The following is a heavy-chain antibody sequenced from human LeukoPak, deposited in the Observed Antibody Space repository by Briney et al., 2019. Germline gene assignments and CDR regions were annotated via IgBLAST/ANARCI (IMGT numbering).Heavy chain of an antibody. CDR2: INPNSGGT. V-gene: IGHV1-2*06. J-gene: IGHJ5*02. D-gene: IGHD6-6*01. CDR1: GYTFTGYY. CDR3: ARDMRRAQLVGDIDWFDP. Sequence: EASVKVSCRASGYTFTGYYMHWVRQAPGQGLEWMGRINPNSGGTNYAQKFQGRVTMTRDTSISTAYMELSRLRSDDTAVYYCARDMRRAQLVGDIDWFDPWGQGTLVTVSS.